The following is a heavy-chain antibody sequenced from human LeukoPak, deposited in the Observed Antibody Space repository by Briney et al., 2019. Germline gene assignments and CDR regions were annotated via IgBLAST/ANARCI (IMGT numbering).Heavy chain of an antibody. CDR1: GGSISSGSYY. CDR2: IYTSGST. D-gene: IGHD5-12*01. V-gene: IGHV4-61*02. J-gene: IGHJ6*03. CDR3: ARLSGYGLHYYYYMDV. Sequence: PSETLSLTCTVSGGSISSGSYYWSWIRQPAGKGLEWIGRIYTSGSTYYNPSLKSRVTISVDTSKNQFSLKLSSVTAADTAVYYCARLSGYGLHYYYYMDVWGKGTTVTVSS.